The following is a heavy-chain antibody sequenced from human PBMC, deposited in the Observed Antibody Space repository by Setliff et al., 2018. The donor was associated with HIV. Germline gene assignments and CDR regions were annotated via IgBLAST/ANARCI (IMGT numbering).Heavy chain of an antibody. CDR3: ARVGWFGESRKNWFDP. V-gene: IGHV1-8*03. J-gene: IGHJ5*02. Sequence: VSCKASGYTFTSYDINWVRQATGQGLEWMGWMNPNSGNTGYAQKFQGRVTITRNTSISTAYMELSSLRSEDTAVYYCARVGWFGESRKNWFDPWGQGTLVTVSS. CDR2: MNPNSGNT. D-gene: IGHD3-10*01. CDR1: GYTFTSYD.